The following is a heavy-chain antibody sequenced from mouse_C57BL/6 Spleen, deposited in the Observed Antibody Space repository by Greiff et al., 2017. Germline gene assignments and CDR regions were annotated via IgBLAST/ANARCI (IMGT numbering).Heavy chain of an antibody. J-gene: IGHJ1*03. CDR3: ARKNDGLYFDV. CDR2: INPNNGGT. V-gene: IGHV1-18*01. D-gene: IGHD2-3*01. Sequence: VQLQQSGPELVKPGASVKIPCKASGYTFTDYNMDWVKQSHGKSLEWIGDINPNNGGTIYNQKFKGKATVTVDKSSSTAYMELRSLTSEDTAVYYCARKNDGLYFDVWGTGTTVTVSS. CDR1: GYTFTDYN.